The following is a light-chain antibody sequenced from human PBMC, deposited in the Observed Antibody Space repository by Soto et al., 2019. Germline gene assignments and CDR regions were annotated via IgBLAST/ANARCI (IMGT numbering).Light chain of an antibody. CDR3: QQYNNWPYT. CDR1: QSVGSN. V-gene: IGKV3-15*01. Sequence: EIVMTQSPATLSVFPGERATLSCRASQSVGSNLVWYQQKPGQAPKLLIYNTFTRATGIPVRFSGSGSGTEFTLTISSLQSEDLAVYYCQQYNNWPYTFGQGTKLEI. CDR2: NTF. J-gene: IGKJ2*01.